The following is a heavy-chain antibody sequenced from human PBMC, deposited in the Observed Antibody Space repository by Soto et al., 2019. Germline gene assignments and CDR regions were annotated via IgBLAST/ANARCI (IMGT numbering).Heavy chain of an antibody. V-gene: IGHV1-18*01. CDR2: ISAYNGNT. D-gene: IGHD5-12*01. CDR3: ARDFAEMATTTTPY. CDR1: GYTFTSYG. J-gene: IGHJ4*02. Sequence: ASVKVSCKASGYTFTSYGISWVRQAPGQGLEWMGWISAYNGNTNYAQKLQGRVTMTTDTSTSTAYMELRSLRSDDTAVYYCARDFAEMATTTTPYWGQGTLVTVSS.